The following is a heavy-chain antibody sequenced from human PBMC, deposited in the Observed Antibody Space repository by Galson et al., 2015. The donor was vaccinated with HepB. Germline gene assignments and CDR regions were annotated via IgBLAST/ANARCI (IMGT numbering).Heavy chain of an antibody. J-gene: IGHJ5*02. CDR1: GGSISSGDYY. V-gene: IGHV4-30-4*01. CDR3: ARGSAPGTVVVESAAIGIWFDP. Sequence: LSLTYTVSGGSISSGDYYWSWIRQSPGKGLEWIGYIYYSGSTYYNPSFKSRVTISVDTSKNQFSLKLSSVAAADTAVYYCARGSAPGTVVVESAAIGIWFDPWGQGTLVTVSS. D-gene: IGHD2-2*02. CDR2: IYYSGST.